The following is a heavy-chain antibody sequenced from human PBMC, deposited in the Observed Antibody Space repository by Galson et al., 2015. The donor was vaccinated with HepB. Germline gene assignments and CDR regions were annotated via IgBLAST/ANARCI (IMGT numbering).Heavy chain of an antibody. Sequence: SVKVSCKASGYTFTGYYMHWVRQAPGQGLEWMGRINPNSGGTNYAQKFQGRVTMTRDTSISTAYMELSRLRSDDTAVYYCAREGHCTGGLCYTRGAFRYWGKGTLVTVSS. CDR3: AREGHCTGGLCYTRGAFRY. V-gene: IGHV1-2*06. CDR1: GYTFTGYY. J-gene: IGHJ4*02. D-gene: IGHD2-8*02. CDR2: INPNSGGT.